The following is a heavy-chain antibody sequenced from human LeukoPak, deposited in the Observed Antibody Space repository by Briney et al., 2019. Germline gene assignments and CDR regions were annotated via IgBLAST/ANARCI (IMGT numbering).Heavy chain of an antibody. J-gene: IGHJ3*01. D-gene: IGHD3-22*01. CDR3: AAEAAYYYDSRDAFDV. CDR2: IVVGSGNT. Sequence: SVKVSCKASGFTFTSSAVQWVRPARGQRLEWIGWIVVGSGNTNYAQKFQEGVTITRDMSTSLVYMELSSLRSEDTAVYYCAAEAAYYYDSRDAFDVWGQGTMVTVSS. CDR1: GFTFTSSA. V-gene: IGHV1-58*01.